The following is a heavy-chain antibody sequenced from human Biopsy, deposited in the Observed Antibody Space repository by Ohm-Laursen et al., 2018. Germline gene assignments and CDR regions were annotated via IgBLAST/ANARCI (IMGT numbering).Heavy chain of an antibody. J-gene: IGHJ6*02. V-gene: IGHV4-59*08. CDR2: IYYRGET. CDR1: GDTISTYY. D-gene: IGHD2-15*01. Sequence: SDTLSLTCTVSGDTISTYYWSWIRQAPGRGLEWIGLIYYRGETDYNPSLKSRVTISVDGSKNQFSLNLTSITAADTAVYYCARHRTHPPPGSMDVWGHGTTVFVSS. CDR3: ARHRTHPPPGSMDV.